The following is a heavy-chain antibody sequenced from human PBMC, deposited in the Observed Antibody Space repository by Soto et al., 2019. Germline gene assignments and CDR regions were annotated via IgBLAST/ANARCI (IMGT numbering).Heavy chain of an antibody. J-gene: IGHJ4*02. Sequence: QVQLVESGGGVVQPGRSLRLSCAASGFTFSSYAMHWVRQAPGKGLEWVAVISYDGSNKYYADSVKGRFTISRDNSKNTLYLRMNSLRAEDTAVYYCARGRGESYWVQGTLVTVSS. CDR2: ISYDGSNK. CDR3: ARGRGESY. D-gene: IGHD3-16*01. V-gene: IGHV3-30-3*01. CDR1: GFTFSSYA.